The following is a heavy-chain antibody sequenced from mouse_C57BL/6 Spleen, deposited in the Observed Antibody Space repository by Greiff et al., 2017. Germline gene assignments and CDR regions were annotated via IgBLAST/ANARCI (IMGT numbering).Heavy chain of an antibody. Sequence: EVQLLESGGGLVQPGGSLKLSCAASGFTFSDYGMEWVRQAPGKGLEWVAFISTLAYSNNYAETVTGRSTISREKATNTLYLEMSSLRSEDTAMYSCARQGYYGSPYYFDYWGQGTTLTVSS. D-gene: IGHD1-1*01. CDR1: GFTFSDYG. V-gene: IGHV5-15*01. J-gene: IGHJ2*01. CDR2: ISTLAYSN. CDR3: ARQGYYGSPYYFDY.